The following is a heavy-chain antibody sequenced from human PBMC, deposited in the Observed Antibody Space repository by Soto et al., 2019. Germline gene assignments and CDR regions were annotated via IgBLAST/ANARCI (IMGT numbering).Heavy chain of an antibody. V-gene: IGHV3-48*03. D-gene: IGHD4-17*01. Sequence: GVSLRLSCAASGFTFSSYEMHWVRQAPGKGLEWISYISSSGTGTYYADSVRGRFTMSRDNTKNSVSLQMYSLRAEDTAIYYCVRDLHEPLAADALREANWGQGTQVTVSS. CDR2: ISSSGTGT. CDR1: GFTFSSYE. J-gene: IGHJ4*02. CDR3: VRDLHEPLAADALREAN.